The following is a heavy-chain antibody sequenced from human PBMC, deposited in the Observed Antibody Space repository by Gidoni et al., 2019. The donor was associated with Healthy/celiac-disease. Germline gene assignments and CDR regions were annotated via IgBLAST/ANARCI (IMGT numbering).Heavy chain of an antibody. CDR3: ARDHGDYVRYYYGMDV. CDR1: GGTFSSYA. Sequence: QVQLVQSGAEVKKPGSSVKVSCKASGGTFSSYAISWVRQAPVQGLAWMGGIIPILVTAYYAQKFQGRVTMTADESTSTAYMELSSLRSEDTAVYYCARDHGDYVRYYYGMDVWGQGTTVTVSS. CDR2: IIPILVTA. J-gene: IGHJ6*02. D-gene: IGHD4-17*01. V-gene: IGHV1-69*01.